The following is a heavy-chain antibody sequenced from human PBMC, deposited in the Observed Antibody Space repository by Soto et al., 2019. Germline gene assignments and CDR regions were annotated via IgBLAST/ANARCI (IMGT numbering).Heavy chain of an antibody. V-gene: IGHV4-30-4*01. CDR1: GGSISRGDHY. CDR2: MYYSGST. CDR3: ARERFCTNGICHRNWYFDL. Sequence: QVQLQESGPGLVKPSQTLSLTCSVSGGSISRGDHYWSWIRQPPGQGLEWIGYMYYSGSTYYNPSLKRRVTFSVDTSNNQFSLRVSSVTAADTAVYYCARERFCTNGICHRNWYFDLWGRGTLVTVSS. J-gene: IGHJ2*01. D-gene: IGHD2-8*01.